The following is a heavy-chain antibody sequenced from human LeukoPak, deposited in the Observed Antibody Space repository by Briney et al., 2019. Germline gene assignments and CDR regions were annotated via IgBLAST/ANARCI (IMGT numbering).Heavy chain of an antibody. D-gene: IGHD5-12*01. Sequence: RGESLKISCKGSGYSFTSNWISWVRQMPGKGLEWMGRIDPSDSYTKYSPSFQGHVTISVDKSISTAYLQWSSLKASDTAMYYCARRGGYADFWGQGTLVTVSS. CDR2: IDPSDSYT. J-gene: IGHJ4*02. CDR1: GYSFTSNW. V-gene: IGHV5-10-1*01. CDR3: ARRGGYADF.